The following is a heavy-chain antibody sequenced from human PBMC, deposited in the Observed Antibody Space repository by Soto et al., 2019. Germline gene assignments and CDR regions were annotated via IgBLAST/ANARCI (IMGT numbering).Heavy chain of an antibody. CDR3: ARDNYGSGSYYSYNWFDP. CDR2: IYHSGST. V-gene: IGHV4-4*02. CDR1: GGSISSSNW. Sequence: SETLSLTCAVSGGSISSSNWWSWVRQPPGKGLEWIGEIYHSGSTNYNPSLKSRVTISVDKSKNQFSLKLSSVTAADTAVYYCARDNYGSGSYYSYNWFDPWGQRTLVTVSS. J-gene: IGHJ5*02. D-gene: IGHD3-10*01.